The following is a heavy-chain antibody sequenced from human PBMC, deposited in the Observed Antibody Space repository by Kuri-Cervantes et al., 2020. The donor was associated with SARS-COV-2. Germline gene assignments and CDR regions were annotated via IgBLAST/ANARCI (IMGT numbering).Heavy chain of an antibody. CDR1: GGSISSSNW. J-gene: IGHJ6*02. V-gene: IGHV4-4*02. D-gene: IGHD4-17*01. CDR3: ARKGGGGDLYYYGMDV. Sequence: SETLSLTCAVSGGSISSSNWWSWVRQPPGKGLEWSGEIYHSGSTNYNPSLKSRVTISVDKSKNQFSLKLSSVTAADTAVYSCARKGGGGDLYYYGMDVWGQGTTVTVSS. CDR2: IYHSGST.